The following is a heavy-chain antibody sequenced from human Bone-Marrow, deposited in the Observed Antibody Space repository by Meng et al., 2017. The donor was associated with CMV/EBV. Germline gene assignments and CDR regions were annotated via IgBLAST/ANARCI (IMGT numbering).Heavy chain of an antibody. CDR3: ARKIEMATISGYFDY. CDR2: IYYSGST. D-gene: IGHD5-24*01. Sequence: SETLSLTCTVSGGSISSSSYYWGWIRQPPGKGLEWIGSIYYSGSTYYNPSLKSRVTISVDTSKNQFSLKLSSVTAADTAVYYCARKIEMATISGYFDYWGQGTLATVSS. V-gene: IGHV4-39*07. CDR1: GGSISSSSYY. J-gene: IGHJ4*02.